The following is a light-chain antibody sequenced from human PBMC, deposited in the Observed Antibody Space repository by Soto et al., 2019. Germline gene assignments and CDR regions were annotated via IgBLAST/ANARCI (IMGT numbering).Light chain of an antibody. CDR2: GIN. Sequence: QSVLTQPPSVSGAPGQRVTISCTGSSSNIGAGYDVHWYHQLPGTAPKLLISGINNRPSGVPDRFSGSTSGTSASLAITGLQAEDEGDYYCQAYDRSLGGFVVFGGGTQLTVL. J-gene: IGLJ2*01. CDR1: SSNIGAGYD. V-gene: IGLV1-40*01. CDR3: QAYDRSLGGFVV.